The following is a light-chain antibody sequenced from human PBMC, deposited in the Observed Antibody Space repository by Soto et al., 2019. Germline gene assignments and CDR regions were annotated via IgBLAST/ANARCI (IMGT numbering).Light chain of an antibody. CDR1: SNNVGSYA. V-gene: IGLV1-36*01. CDR2: GA. J-gene: IGLJ2*01. CDR3: STWGYSLSDVV. Sequence: QSVLTQEASVSGTVGQKVTLSCTGNSNNVGSYAVGWYQLLSQGAPTTVLIGASPPAGLAGRFSGSMSGTTASLTISGLYPEDDADYYCSTWGYSLSDVVFGGGTKLTVL.